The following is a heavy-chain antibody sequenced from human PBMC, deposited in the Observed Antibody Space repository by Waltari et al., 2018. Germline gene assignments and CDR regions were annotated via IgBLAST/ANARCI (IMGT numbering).Heavy chain of an antibody. J-gene: IGHJ4*02. CDR2: IKYDESEK. Sequence: EVQLVESGGDLVQPGGSLRLSCATSGFTFTYHWLSWVRQAPVKGLEWVANIKYDESEKNYLDSVKGRFTIARDNAKNSMYLQMNSLGVDDTAVYYCARDTVMKFWGQGTLVTVSS. CDR1: GFTFTYHW. V-gene: IGHV3-7*03. CDR3: ARDTVMKF. D-gene: IGHD2-21*01.